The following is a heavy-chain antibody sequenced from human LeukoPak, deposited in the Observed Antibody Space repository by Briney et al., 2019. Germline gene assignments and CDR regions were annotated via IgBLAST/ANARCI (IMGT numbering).Heavy chain of an antibody. CDR1: EFTFSDYY. D-gene: IGHD4-17*01. Sequence: GGSLRLSCAASEFTFSDYYMSWIRQAPGKGLEWVSYISYSGDTIYYADSVKGRFTVSRDNAKNSLYLQMNSLRAEDTALYYCAKAAYGDYVNWFDPWGQGTLVTVSS. J-gene: IGHJ5*02. CDR3: AKAAYGDYVNWFDP. V-gene: IGHV3-11*01. CDR2: ISYSGDTI.